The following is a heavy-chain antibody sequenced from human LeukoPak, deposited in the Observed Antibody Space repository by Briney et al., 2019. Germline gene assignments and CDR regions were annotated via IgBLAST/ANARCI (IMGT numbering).Heavy chain of an antibody. Sequence: PSQTLSLTCTVSGGSISSGSYYWSWIRQPVGKGLEWIGRIYTSGSTNYNPSLKSRVSISLDTSKNQFSLKLSSVTAADTAVYYCARLSGDYVAFDYWGQGTLVTVSS. CDR2: IYTSGST. D-gene: IGHD4-17*01. J-gene: IGHJ4*02. V-gene: IGHV4-61*02. CDR3: ARLSGDYVAFDY. CDR1: GGSISSGSYY.